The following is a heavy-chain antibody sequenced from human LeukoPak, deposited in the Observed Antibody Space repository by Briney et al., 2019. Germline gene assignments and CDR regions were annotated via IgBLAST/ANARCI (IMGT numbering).Heavy chain of an antibody. V-gene: IGHV3-33*01. CDR1: GFTFSSYG. J-gene: IGHJ4*02. Sequence: GGSLRLSCAASGFTFSSYGMHWVRQAPGKGLEWVAVIWYDGSNKYYADSVKGRFTISRDNSKNTLYLQMNSLRAGDTAVYYCARDLKQQLVGGFGYWGQGTLVTVSS. CDR2: IWYDGSNK. CDR3: ARDLKQQLVGGFGY. D-gene: IGHD6-13*01.